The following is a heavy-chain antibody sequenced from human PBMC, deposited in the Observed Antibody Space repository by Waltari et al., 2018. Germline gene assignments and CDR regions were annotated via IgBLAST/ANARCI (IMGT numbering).Heavy chain of an antibody. CDR1: GSFSGYY. V-gene: IGHV4-34*01. CDR3: ARNGLQSTPFDY. Sequence: GSFSGYYWSWIRQPPGKGLEWIGEINHSGSTNYNPSLKSRVTISVDTSKNQFSLKLSSVTAADTAVYYCARNGLQSTPFDYWGQGTLVTVSS. CDR2: INHSGST. D-gene: IGHD4-4*01. J-gene: IGHJ4*02.